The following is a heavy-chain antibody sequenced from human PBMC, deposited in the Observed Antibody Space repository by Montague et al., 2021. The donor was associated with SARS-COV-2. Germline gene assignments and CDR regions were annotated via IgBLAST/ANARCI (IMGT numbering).Heavy chain of an antibody. V-gene: IGHV4-59*08. CDR3: ARHKAGEIGYSYGYTGRGYYFDY. CDR2: IDYSGST. CDR1: GGSISSYY. D-gene: IGHD5-18*01. Sequence: SETLSLTCTVSGGSISSYYWSWIRQPPGKGLEWIGYIDYSGSTNYNPSLKSRVTISVDTSKNQFSLKLSSVTAADTAVYYCARHKAGEIGYSYGYTGRGYYFDYWGQGTLVTVSS. J-gene: IGHJ4*02.